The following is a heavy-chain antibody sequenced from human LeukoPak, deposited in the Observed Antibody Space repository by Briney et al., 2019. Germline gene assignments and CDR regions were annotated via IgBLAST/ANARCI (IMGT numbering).Heavy chain of an antibody. CDR3: ARGGVVLMVYASAEYFQH. Sequence: SETLSLTCAVYGGSFSGYYWSWIRQPPGKGLEWIGEINHSGSTNYNPSLKSRVTISVDTSKNQFSLKLSSVTAADTAVYYCARGGVVLMVYASAEYFQHWGQGTLVTVSS. CDR2: INHSGST. J-gene: IGHJ1*01. CDR1: GGSFSGYY. D-gene: IGHD2-8*01. V-gene: IGHV4-34*01.